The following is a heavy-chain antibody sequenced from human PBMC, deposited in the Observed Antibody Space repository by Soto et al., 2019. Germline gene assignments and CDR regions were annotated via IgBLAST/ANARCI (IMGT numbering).Heavy chain of an antibody. CDR1: GFTFSSYG. Sequence: QVQLVESGGGVVQPGRSLRLSCAASGFTFSSYGMHWVRQAPGKGLEWVAVISYDGSNKYYADSVKGRFTISRDNSKNTLYLQMNSLRAEDTAVYYCAKDWDIVVVPAAMPPGYWGQGTLVTVSS. CDR2: ISYDGSNK. V-gene: IGHV3-30*18. CDR3: AKDWDIVVVPAAMPPGY. D-gene: IGHD2-2*01. J-gene: IGHJ4*02.